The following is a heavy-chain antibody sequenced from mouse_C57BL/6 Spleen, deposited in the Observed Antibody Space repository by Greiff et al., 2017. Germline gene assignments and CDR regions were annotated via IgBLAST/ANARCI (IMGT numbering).Heavy chain of an antibody. V-gene: IGHV3-6*01. J-gene: IGHJ4*01. D-gene: IGHD2-3*01. CDR2: ISYDGST. CDR3: AREGDGYPYAMDY. CDR1: GYSITSGYY. Sequence: VQLKQSGPGLVKPSQSLSLTCSVTGYSITSGYYWNWIRQFPGNKLEWMSYISYDGSTNYNPTLKNRISITRDTSKNQVCLQLNSLTTEDTATYYCAREGDGYPYAMDYWGQGTSVTVSS.